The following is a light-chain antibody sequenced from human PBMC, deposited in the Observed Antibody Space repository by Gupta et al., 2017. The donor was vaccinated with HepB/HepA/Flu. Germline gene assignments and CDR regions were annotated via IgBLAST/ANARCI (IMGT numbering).Light chain of an antibody. CDR2: TVH. Sequence: QSVLTQPPSASGTPGQSVTISCYGSSSNIGRVPVNWFQQLPGTTPKLLIYTVHQRPSGVPDRFSGSRSGTSASLAISGLQPEDEADYYCAVWENSMSVWVFGGGTKLTVL. CDR3: AVWENSMSVWV. V-gene: IGLV1-44*01. CDR1: SSNIGRVP. J-gene: IGLJ3*02.